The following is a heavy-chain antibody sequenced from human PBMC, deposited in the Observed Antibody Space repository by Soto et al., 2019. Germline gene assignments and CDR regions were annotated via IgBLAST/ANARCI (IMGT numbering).Heavy chain of an antibody. J-gene: IGHJ4*02. CDR2: IYYSGST. Sequence: SETLSLTCTVSGGSISSYYWSWIRQPPGKGLEWIGYIYYSGSTNYNPSLKSRVTISVDTSKNQFSLKLSSVTAADTAVYYCARTLEYSGYDRPYYFDYWGQGALVTVSS. D-gene: IGHD5-12*01. CDR1: GGSISSYY. V-gene: IGHV4-59*01. CDR3: ARTLEYSGYDRPYYFDY.